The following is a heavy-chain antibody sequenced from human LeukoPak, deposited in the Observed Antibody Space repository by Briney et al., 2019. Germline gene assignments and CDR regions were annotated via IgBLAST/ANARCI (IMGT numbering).Heavy chain of an antibody. CDR1: GFTFSSYE. V-gene: IGHV3-48*03. CDR3: ARVRGYYYDSSTYYPGAFDY. D-gene: IGHD3-22*01. J-gene: IGHJ4*02. CDR2: ISSSGTTI. Sequence: PGGSLRLSCAASGFTFSSYEMNWVRQAPGKGLEWVSYISSSGTTIYYADSVKGQFTISRDNAKNSLYLQMNSLRAEDTAVYYCARVRGYYYDSSTYYPGAFDYWGQGTLVTVSS.